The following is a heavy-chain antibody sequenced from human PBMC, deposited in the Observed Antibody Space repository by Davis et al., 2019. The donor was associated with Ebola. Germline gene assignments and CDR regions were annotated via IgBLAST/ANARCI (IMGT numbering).Heavy chain of an antibody. V-gene: IGHV3-53*04. CDR1: GFTFSTYS. J-gene: IGHJ6*02. Sequence: GESLKISCAASGFTFSTYSMSWVRQAPGKGLEWVSVIYSGGATYYTDSVKGRFTVSRHNSKNTLYLQMDSLRAEDTAVYYCARDSEWPPYGMDVWGQGTTVTVSS. CDR2: IYSGGAT. D-gene: IGHD3-3*01. CDR3: ARDSEWPPYGMDV.